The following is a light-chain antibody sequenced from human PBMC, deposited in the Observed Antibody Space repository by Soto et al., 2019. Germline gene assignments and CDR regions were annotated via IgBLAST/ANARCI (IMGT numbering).Light chain of an antibody. CDR3: QQYDNLLLIT. V-gene: IGKV1-33*01. CDR2: DAS. J-gene: IGKJ5*01. Sequence: DIQMTQSPSSLSASVGDRVTITCQASQDISNYLNWYQQNPGKAPKLLIYDASNLETGVPSRFSGSGSGTDFTFTISSLQPEDIATYYCQQYDNLLLITFGQGTRLEIK. CDR1: QDISNY.